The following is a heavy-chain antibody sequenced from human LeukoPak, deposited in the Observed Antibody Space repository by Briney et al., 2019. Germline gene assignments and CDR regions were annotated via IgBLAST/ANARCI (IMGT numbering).Heavy chain of an antibody. CDR3: AKDWARLTYFDY. Sequence: GGSLRLSCAASGFTFSSYAMSWVRQAPGKGLEWVSAISGSGGSTYHADSVKGRFTISRDNSKNTLYLQMNSLRAEDTAVYYCAKDWARLTYFDYWGQGTLVTVSS. CDR1: GFTFSSYA. J-gene: IGHJ4*02. CDR2: ISGSGGST. D-gene: IGHD3-16*01. V-gene: IGHV3-23*01.